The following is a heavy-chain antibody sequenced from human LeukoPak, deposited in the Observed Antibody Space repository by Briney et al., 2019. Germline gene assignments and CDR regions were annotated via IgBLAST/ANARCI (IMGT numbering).Heavy chain of an antibody. CDR1: GGTFSSYA. D-gene: IGHD5-12*01. CDR3: ARSPQMDRGYSGYDPYYYYYYMDV. J-gene: IGHJ6*03. V-gene: IGHV1-69*13. CDR2: IIPIFGTA. Sequence: SVKVSCKASGGTFSSYAISWVRQAPGQGLEWMGGIIPIFGTANYAQKFQGRVTITADVSTSTAYMELSSLRSEDTAVYYCARSPQMDRGYSGYDPYYYYYYMDVWCKGTTVTISS.